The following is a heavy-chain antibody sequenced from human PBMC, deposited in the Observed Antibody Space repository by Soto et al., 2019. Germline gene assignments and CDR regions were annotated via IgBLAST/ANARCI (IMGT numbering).Heavy chain of an antibody. Sequence: QVQLVESGGGVVQPGRSLRLSCVGSGFPFWHYGMHWVRQAPGKGLEWVAVIWSDGKKESYADFVKGRFAISRDNFKDTLYLQMSSLRAEDTAVYYCARDRDGGWFHMDGWGQGTTVTVSS. D-gene: IGHD6-19*01. J-gene: IGHJ6*02. CDR1: GFPFWHYG. CDR3: ARDRDGGWFHMDG. V-gene: IGHV3-33*01. CDR2: IWSDGKKE.